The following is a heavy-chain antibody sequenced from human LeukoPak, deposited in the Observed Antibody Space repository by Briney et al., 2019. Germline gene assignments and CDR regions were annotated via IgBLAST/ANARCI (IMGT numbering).Heavy chain of an antibody. CDR1: GFTFSSYG. CDR3: AKAFSGYEACLDY. V-gene: IGHV3-30*02. J-gene: IGHJ4*02. CDR2: IRYDGSNK. D-gene: IGHD5-12*01. Sequence: GGSLRLSCAASGFTFSSYGMHWVRQAPGKGLEWVAFIRYDGSNKYYADSVKGRFTISRDDAKNSLYLQMNSLRAEDTAVYYCAKAFSGYEACLDYWGQGTLVTVSS.